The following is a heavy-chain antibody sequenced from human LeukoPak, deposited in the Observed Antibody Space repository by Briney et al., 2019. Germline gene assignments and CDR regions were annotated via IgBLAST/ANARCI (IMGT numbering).Heavy chain of an antibody. D-gene: IGHD6-19*01. CDR3: ARGTPSSSGWLYYGMDV. CDR1: GFTFSSYS. Sequence: GGSLRLSCAASGFTFSSYSMNWVRQAPGKGLEWVSYISSSSSTIYYADSVKGRFTISRGNAKNSLYLQMNSLRAEDTAVYYCARGTPSSSGWLYYGMDVWGQGTTVTVSS. CDR2: ISSSSSTI. V-gene: IGHV3-48*01. J-gene: IGHJ6*02.